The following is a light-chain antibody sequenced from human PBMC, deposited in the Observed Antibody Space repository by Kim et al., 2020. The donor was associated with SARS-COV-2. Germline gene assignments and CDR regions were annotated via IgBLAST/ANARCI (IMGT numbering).Light chain of an antibody. J-gene: IGKJ1*01. CDR2: GAS. Sequence: VAPGERATLACRASQSVSSNLAWYQQKPGQAPRLLIYGASTRATGIPARFSGSGSGTEFTLTISSLQSEDFAVYYCQQYNNWLWTFGQGTKVDIK. CDR3: QQYNNWLWT. V-gene: IGKV3-15*01. CDR1: QSVSSN.